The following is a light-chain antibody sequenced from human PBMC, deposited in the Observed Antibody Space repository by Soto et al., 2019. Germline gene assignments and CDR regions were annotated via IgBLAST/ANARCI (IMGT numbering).Light chain of an antibody. J-gene: IGKJ4*01. Sequence: EIVLTQSPGTLSLSPGERATLSCRASHSVSSTYLAWYQQKPGQAPRLLIYGASNRATGIPDRFSGSGSGTDFTLTISRLEPEDFAVYYCQQYHSSPLTFGGGTKVEIK. CDR1: HSVSSTY. V-gene: IGKV3-20*01. CDR2: GAS. CDR3: QQYHSSPLT.